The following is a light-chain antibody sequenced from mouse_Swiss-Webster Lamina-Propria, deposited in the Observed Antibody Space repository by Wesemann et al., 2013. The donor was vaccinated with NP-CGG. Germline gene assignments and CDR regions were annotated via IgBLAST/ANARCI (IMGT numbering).Light chain of an antibody. CDR2: GAS. J-gene: IGKJ5*01. CDR3: QQYNSYPLT. Sequence: NIVMTQSPKSMSMSVGERVTLSCKASENVGTYVSWYQQKPEQSPKLLIYGASNRYTGVPDRFTGSGSATDFTLTISNVQSEDLAEYFCQQYNSYPLTFGAGTKLELK. CDR1: ENVGTY. V-gene: IGKV6-20*01.